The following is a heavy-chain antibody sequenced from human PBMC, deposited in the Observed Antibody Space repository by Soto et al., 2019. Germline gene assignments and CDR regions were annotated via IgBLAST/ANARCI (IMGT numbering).Heavy chain of an antibody. CDR2: IIPIFGTA. Sequence: ASVKVSCKASGGTFSSYAISWVRQAPGQGLEWMGGIIPIFGTANYAQKFQGRVTITADKSTSTAYMELSSLRSEDTAVYYCASYYDSSGYDYYYYGMDVWGQGTTVTVSS. CDR3: ASYYDSSGYDYYYYGMDV. J-gene: IGHJ6*02. D-gene: IGHD3-22*01. V-gene: IGHV1-69*06. CDR1: GGTFSSYA.